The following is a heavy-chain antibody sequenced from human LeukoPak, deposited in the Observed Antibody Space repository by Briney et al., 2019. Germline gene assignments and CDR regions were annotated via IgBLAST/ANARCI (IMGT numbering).Heavy chain of an antibody. CDR1: GYTFTGNY. Sequence: GASVKVSCTASGYTFTGNYLTWVRQAPGQGVEWVGWINPTTGGTNYAQKFQGRVTMTRDRYINTVYMELTGLISDDTAVYYCARGGATVVGTRPDWFDAWGQGTLVSVSS. V-gene: IGHV1-2*02. CDR3: ARGGATVVGTRPDWFDA. D-gene: IGHD6-13*01. CDR2: INPTTGGT. J-gene: IGHJ5*02.